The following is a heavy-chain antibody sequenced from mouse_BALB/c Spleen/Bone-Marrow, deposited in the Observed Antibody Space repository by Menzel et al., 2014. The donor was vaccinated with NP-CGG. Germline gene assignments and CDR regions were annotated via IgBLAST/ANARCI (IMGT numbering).Heavy chain of an antibody. J-gene: IGHJ3*01. V-gene: IGHV5-6*01. CDR3: GRHRGPFAY. Sequence: VHLVESGGDLVKPGGSLKLSCAASGFTFSSYGMSWVRQTPDKRLEWVATISSGGNYTYYPDSVKGRFTISRDNAKNTLYLQMSSLKSEDTAIYYCGRHRGPFAYWGQGTLVTVSA. D-gene: IGHD3-3*01. CDR1: GFTFSSYG. CDR2: ISSGGNYT.